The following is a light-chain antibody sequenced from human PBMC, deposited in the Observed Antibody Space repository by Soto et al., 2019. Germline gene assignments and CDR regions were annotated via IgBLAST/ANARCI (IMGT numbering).Light chain of an antibody. CDR3: HQYNGGPRT. J-gene: IGKJ1*01. CDR2: GTS. Sequence: VSAQCAATLSVSPWDIVTLSCRASQSIGVTVAWYQQKPGQVPSLLIYGTSTRQGGVPARFSGSGSGTEFTLTITSLQSEDFAAYYCHQYNGGPRTFGQGTKVDIK. V-gene: IGKV3-15*01. CDR1: QSIGVT.